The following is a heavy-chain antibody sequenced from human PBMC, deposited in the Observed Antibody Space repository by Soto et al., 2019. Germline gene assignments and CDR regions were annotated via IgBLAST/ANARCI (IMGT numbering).Heavy chain of an antibody. J-gene: IGHJ5*02. CDR1: GYTFTSYG. CDR2: ISAYNGNT. Sequence: QVQLVQSGAEVKKPGASVKVSCKASGYTFTSYGISWARQAPGQGLEWMGWISAYNGNTNYAQKLQGRVTMTTDTSTSTAYMELRSLRSDDTAVYYCARDRGECSSTSCYSGWFDPWGQGTLVTVSS. D-gene: IGHD2-2*01. V-gene: IGHV1-18*04. CDR3: ARDRGECSSTSCYSGWFDP.